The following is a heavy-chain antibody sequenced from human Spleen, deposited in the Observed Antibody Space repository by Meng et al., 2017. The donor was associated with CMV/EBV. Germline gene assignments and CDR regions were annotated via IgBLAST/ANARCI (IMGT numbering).Heavy chain of an antibody. CDR3: AKDSSGYYGHGTAFDI. D-gene: IGHD3-22*01. V-gene: IGHV3-23*01. CDR2: ISGGGGST. J-gene: IGHJ3*02. CDR1: GFTFSSYA. Sequence: GGSLRLSCAASGFTFSSYAMSWVRQAPGKGLEWVSGISGGGGSTYYADSVKGRFTISRDNSKNTLYLQMNSLRAEDTAVYYCAKDSSGYYGHGTAFDIWGQGTMVTVSS.